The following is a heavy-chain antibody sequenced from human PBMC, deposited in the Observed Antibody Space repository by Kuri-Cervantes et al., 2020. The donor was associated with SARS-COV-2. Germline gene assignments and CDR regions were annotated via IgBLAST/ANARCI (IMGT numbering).Heavy chain of an antibody. CDR3: ARDPNYYDSSANERFDY. D-gene: IGHD3-22*01. V-gene: IGHV3-9*01. CDR2: ISWNSGSI. CDR1: GFTFNDYA. Sequence: GGSLRLSCAASGFTFNDYAMHWVRQAPGKGLEWVSGISWNSGSIGYADSVKGRFTISRDNAKNSLYLQMNSLRAEDTAVYYCARDPNYYDSSANERFDYWGQGTLVTVSS. J-gene: IGHJ4*02.